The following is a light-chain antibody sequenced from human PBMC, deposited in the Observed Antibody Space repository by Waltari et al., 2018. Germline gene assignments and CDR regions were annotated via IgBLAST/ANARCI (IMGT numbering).Light chain of an antibody. V-gene: IGKV3-11*01. CDR2: ETS. J-gene: IGKJ4*02. Sequence: EIVLPQSPATLSLSPGERATLSCRASQRVSSYLAWYQQKPGQAPRLLIYETSNRATGIPDRFSGSGSGTDFTLTISSLEPEDFGVYYCQQRSNWPPTFGGGTKVEIK. CDR3: QQRSNWPPT. CDR1: QRVSSY.